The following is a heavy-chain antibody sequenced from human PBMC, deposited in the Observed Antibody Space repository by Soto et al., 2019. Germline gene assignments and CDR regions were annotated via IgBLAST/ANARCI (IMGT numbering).Heavy chain of an antibody. D-gene: IGHD3-3*01. CDR3: ASGSGSVSPLPIRSLEWLRYGMDV. J-gene: IGHJ6*02. CDR2: IIPIFGTA. CDR1: GGTFSSYA. V-gene: IGHV1-69*13. Sequence: SVKVSCKASGGTFSSYAISWVRQAPGQGLEWMGGIIPIFGTANYAQKFQGRVTITADESTSTAYMELSSLRSEDTAVYYCASGSGSVSPLPIRSLEWLRYGMDVWGQGTTVTVSS.